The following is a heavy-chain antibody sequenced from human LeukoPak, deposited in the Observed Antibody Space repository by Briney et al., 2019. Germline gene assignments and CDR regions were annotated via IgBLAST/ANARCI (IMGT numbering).Heavy chain of an antibody. D-gene: IGHD6-19*01. CDR2: INSDGSST. V-gene: IGHV3-74*01. Sequence: GGSLRLSCAASGFTVSSNYMSWVRQAPGKGLVWVSRINSDGSSTSYADSVKGRFTISRDNAKNTLYLQMNSLRAEDTAVYYCARELEQWLVHDYWGQGTLVTVSS. CDR3: ARELEQWLVHDY. J-gene: IGHJ4*02. CDR1: GFTVSSNY.